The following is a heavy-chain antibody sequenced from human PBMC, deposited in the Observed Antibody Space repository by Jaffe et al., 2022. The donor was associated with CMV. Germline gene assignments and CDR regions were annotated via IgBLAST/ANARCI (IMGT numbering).Heavy chain of an antibody. J-gene: IGHJ4*02. CDR2: ISDSGGDT. CDR3: SGSGVGSGSYSDFAY. D-gene: IGHD3-10*01. CDR1: GFTFSSYA. V-gene: IGHV3-23*01. Sequence: EVQLLESGGGLVQPGGSLRLSCAASGFTFSSYAMSWVRQGPGKGLEWVSSISDSGGDTYYADSVKGRFTASRDNSKNTLYLHMNSLRAEDTAVYYCSGSGVGSGSYSDFAYWGQGTLVTVSS.